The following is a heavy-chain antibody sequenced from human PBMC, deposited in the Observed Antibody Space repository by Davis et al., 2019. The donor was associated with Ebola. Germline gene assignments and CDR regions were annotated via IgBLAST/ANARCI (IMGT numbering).Heavy chain of an antibody. V-gene: IGHV1-18*04. J-gene: IGHJ4*02. CDR3: ARAQFPTTSDH. CDR1: GYTFTNYG. CDR2: INPHNGNT. Sequence: ASVKVSCKASGYTFTNYGITWVRQAPGQGLEWVGWINPHNGNTNYAQNVQGRVTMTTDTSTSTAYMEVGSLRSDDTAVFYCARAQFPTTSDHWGQGTLVTVSS. D-gene: IGHD1-1*01.